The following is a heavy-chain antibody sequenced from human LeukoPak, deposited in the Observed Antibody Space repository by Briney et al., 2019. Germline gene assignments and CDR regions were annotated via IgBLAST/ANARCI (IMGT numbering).Heavy chain of an antibody. CDR3: AREAPTSRYDSSCPDY. J-gene: IGHJ4*02. CDR2: IYYSGST. D-gene: IGHD3-22*01. CDR1: GGSVSSGSYY. V-gene: IGHV4-61*01. Sequence: SETLTLTCTVSGGSVSSGSYYWSWIRQPPGKGLEWIGYIYYSGSTNYNPSLKSRVTISVDTSKNQFSLKLSSVTAADTAVYYCAREAPTSRYDSSCPDYWGQGTMVPVSS.